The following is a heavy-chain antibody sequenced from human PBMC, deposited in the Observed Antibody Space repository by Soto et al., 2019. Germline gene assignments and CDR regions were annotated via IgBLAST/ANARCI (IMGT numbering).Heavy chain of an antibody. Sequence: SETLSLTCAVSGDSISSSHWWNWVRQPPEKGLEWIGQISHSGSTTYNPSLTSRVTISVDKSKSHFSLKLTSVTAADTAVYYCAARHFWSRPWTDRRLDYWGQGTLVTVSS. J-gene: IGHJ4*02. CDR3: AARHFWSRPWTDRRLDY. CDR1: GDSISSSHW. V-gene: IGHV4-4*02. D-gene: IGHD3-3*02. CDR2: ISHSGST.